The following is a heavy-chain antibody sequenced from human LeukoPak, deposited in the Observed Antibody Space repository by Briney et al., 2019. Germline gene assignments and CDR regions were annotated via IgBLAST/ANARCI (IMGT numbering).Heavy chain of an antibody. J-gene: IGHJ4*02. V-gene: IGHV1-69*04. CDR3: ARDVIVRGVINAYYFDY. D-gene: IGHD3-10*01. CDR2: IIPILGIA. Sequence: SVKVSCKASGGTFSSYAISWVRQAPGQGLEWMGRIIPILGIANYAQKFQGRVTITADKSTSTAYMELSSLRSEDTAVYYCARDVIVRGVINAYYFDYWGQGTLVTVSS. CDR1: GGTFSSYA.